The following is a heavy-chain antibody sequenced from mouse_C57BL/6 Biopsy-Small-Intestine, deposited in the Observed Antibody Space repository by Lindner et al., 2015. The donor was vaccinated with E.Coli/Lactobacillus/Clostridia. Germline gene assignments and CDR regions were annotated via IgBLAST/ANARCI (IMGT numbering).Heavy chain of an antibody. CDR1: GFTFSDYG. V-gene: IGHV5-17*01. CDR3: ARPYYYAMDY. CDR2: ISSGSSTI. Sequence: VQLQESGGDLVKPGGSLKLSCAASGFTFSDYGIHWVRQAPEKGLEWVAYISSGSSTIYYADTVKGRFTISRDNAKNTLFLQMTNLRSEDTAMYYCARPYYYAMDYWGQGTSVTVSS. J-gene: IGHJ4*01.